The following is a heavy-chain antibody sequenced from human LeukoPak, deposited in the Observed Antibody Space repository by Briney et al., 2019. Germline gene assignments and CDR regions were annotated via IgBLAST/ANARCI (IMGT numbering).Heavy chain of an antibody. CDR2: ISGSGGAI. D-gene: IGHD2-2*01. CDR1: GFTISTYE. CDR3: ARRYCSSTSCTLDY. V-gene: IGHV3-48*03. Sequence: PGGSLRLSCATSGFTISTYEMNWVRQAPGKGLEWVSHISGSGGAIYYADSVKGRFTISRDNAKNSLYLQMNSLRAEDTAVYYCARRYCSSTSCTLDYWGQGTLVTVSS. J-gene: IGHJ4*02.